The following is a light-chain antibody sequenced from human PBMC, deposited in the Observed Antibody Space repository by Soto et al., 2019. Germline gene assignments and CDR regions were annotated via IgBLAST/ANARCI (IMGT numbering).Light chain of an antibody. CDR3: KQYGSSPYT. V-gene: IGKV3-20*01. J-gene: IGKJ2*01. CDR1: QSVSSSY. Sequence: DIVLTQSPGTLSLSPGEGATLSCRASQSVSSSYLAWYQQKPGQAPRLLIFAASSRATGIPDRFSGSGSGTDFTLTISRLEPEDFAVYYCKQYGSSPYTFGQGPSWRSN. CDR2: AAS.